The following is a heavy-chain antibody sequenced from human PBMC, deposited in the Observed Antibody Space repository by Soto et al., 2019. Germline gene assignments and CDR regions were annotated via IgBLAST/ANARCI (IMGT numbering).Heavy chain of an antibody. Sequence: QVQLVQSGAEVKKPGASVKVSCKASGYTFTTYGISWVRQAPGQGLEWMGLINTYNGNTNYAQILQGRVTMTTATSTSSDYMELGRLRSDATAVYYCARDHSAWHDTFDIWGQGTMVTVSS. CDR2: INTYNGNT. D-gene: IGHD5-18*01. V-gene: IGHV1-18*01. J-gene: IGHJ3*02. CDR3: ARDHSAWHDTFDI. CDR1: GYTFTTYG.